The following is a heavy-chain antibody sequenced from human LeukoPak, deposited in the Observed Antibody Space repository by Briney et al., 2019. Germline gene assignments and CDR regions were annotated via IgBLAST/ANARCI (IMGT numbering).Heavy chain of an antibody. V-gene: IGHV4-30-2*01. D-gene: IGHD5-18*01. Sequence: PSETLSLTCTVSGGFISSGGYYWSWIRQPPGKGLEWIGYIYHSGSTYYNPSLKSRVTISVDRSKNQFSLKLSSVTAADTAVYYCASSGYSYGYDYWGQGTLVTVSS. CDR2: IYHSGST. J-gene: IGHJ4*02. CDR3: ASSGYSYGYDY. CDR1: GGFISSGGYY.